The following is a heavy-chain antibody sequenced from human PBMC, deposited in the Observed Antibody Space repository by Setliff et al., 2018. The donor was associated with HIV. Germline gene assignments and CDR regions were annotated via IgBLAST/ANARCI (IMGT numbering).Heavy chain of an antibody. D-gene: IGHD3-22*01. CDR3: ARHQAPYYGSSGYNPNWYFDL. CDR1: GYTFTTYG. J-gene: IGHJ2*01. V-gene: IGHV1-3*01. Sequence: VASVKVSCKASGYTFTTYGITWVRQAPGQRLEWMGWINAGNGDTKYSQKFQGRVTITTDTSASTAYMELNSLSSEDTAVYYCARHQAPYYGSSGYNPNWYFDLWGRGTLVTVSS. CDR2: INAGNGDT.